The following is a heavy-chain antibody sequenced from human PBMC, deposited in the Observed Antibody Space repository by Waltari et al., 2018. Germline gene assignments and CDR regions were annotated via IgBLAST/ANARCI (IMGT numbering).Heavy chain of an antibody. CDR2: ISGSGGST. Sequence: EVQLLESGGGLVQPGGSLRLSCAASGVTCSRYAMSWVRQAPGKGLEWASAISGSGGSTYYADSVKGRFTISRDNSKNTLYLQMNSLRAEDTAVYYCADNYDILTGYLDYWGQGTLVTVSS. J-gene: IGHJ4*02. V-gene: IGHV3-23*01. CDR1: GVTCSRYA. CDR3: ADNYDILTGYLDY. D-gene: IGHD3-9*01.